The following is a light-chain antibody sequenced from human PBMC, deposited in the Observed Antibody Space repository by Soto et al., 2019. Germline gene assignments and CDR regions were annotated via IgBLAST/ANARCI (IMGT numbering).Light chain of an antibody. CDR2: GAS. Sequence: EIMMTQSPATLSVSPGKRATLTCMASQSVSTNLAWYQQKPGQAPRLLIYGASSRAIGIPVRFSGSGSGTEFTLTISSLQPEDFATYYCLLDFRYFWAFGQGTKVDI. CDR1: QSVSTN. J-gene: IGKJ1*01. CDR3: LLDFRYFWA. V-gene: IGKV3-15*01.